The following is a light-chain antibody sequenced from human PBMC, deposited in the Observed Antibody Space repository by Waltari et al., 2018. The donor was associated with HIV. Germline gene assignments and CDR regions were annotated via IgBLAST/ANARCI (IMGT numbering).Light chain of an antibody. V-gene: IGLV7-43*01. CDR3: MLFFRSSYL. Sequence: TVVPQDSSLTVAPGATITITCSSVTAPFRAGHYANWFQQKPGQPPRPLFSSSNRRHSATPARFSASLVGDRAALTLSNVWPDDQAVYFCMLFFRSSYLFGGGTKVTVL. CDR2: SSN. J-gene: IGLJ2*01. CDR1: TAPFRAGHY.